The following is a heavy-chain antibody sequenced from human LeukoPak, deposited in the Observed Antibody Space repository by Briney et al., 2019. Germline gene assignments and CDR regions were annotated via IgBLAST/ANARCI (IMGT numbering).Heavy chain of an antibody. CDR3: ARDELRSGAFDV. V-gene: IGHV3-48*03. D-gene: IGHD4-17*01. CDR2: ISGSGDTI. Sequence: PGGSLRLSCAASGFTFSTYEMNWVRPAPGKGLEWVSYISGSGDTIYYGDSVKGRFTISRDNAKNSMYLQMNSLRAEDTAVYYCARDELRSGAFDVWGQGTMVTVSS. CDR1: GFTFSTYE. J-gene: IGHJ3*01.